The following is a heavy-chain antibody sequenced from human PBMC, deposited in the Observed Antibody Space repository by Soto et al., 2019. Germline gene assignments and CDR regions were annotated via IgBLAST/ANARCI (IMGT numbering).Heavy chain of an antibody. D-gene: IGHD6-19*01. CDR3: ARGGWMKEGSIDY. J-gene: IGHJ4*02. V-gene: IGHV3-30-3*01. CDR2: ISYDGSNK. CDR1: GFTLSSYA. Sequence: QVQLVESGGGVVQPGRSLRLSCAASGFTLSSYAMHWVRQAPGKGLEWVAVISYDGSNKYYADSVKGRFTISRDNSKNTLYLQMNSLRAEVTAVYYCARGGWMKEGSIDYWGQGTLVTVSP.